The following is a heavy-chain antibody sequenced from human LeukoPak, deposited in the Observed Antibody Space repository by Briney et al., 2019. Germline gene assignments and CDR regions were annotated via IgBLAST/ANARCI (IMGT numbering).Heavy chain of an antibody. CDR2: INPSGGST. CDR1: GYTFTSYY. D-gene: IGHD6-13*01. J-gene: IGHJ4*02. V-gene: IGHV1-46*01. CDR3: ARELPDGAALDY. Sequence: ASVKVSCKASGYTFTSYYMHWVRQAPGQGLEWMGVINPSGGSTSYAQKFQGRVTMTRDTSTSTVYMELSSLRSEDTAVYYCARELPDGAALDYWGQGTLVTVSS.